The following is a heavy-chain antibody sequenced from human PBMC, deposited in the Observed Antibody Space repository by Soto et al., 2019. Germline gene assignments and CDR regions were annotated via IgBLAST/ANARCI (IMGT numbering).Heavy chain of an antibody. Sequence: GGSLRLSCAASGFTFSSYGMHWVRQAPGKGLEWVAVIWYDGSNKYYADSVKGRFTISRDNSKNTLYLQMNSLRAEDTAVYYCARETEDYYYYYMDVWGKGTTVTVSS. CDR1: GFTFSSYG. CDR3: ARETEDYYYYYMDV. V-gene: IGHV3-33*01. J-gene: IGHJ6*03. CDR2: IWYDGSNK.